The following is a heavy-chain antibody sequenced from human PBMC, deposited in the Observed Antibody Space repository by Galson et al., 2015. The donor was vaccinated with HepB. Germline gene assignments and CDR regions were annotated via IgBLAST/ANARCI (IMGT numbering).Heavy chain of an antibody. D-gene: IGHD6-19*01. Sequence: SVKVSCKASGYTFTSYYMHWVRQAPGQGLEWMGIINPSGGSTIYAQKFQGRVTMTEDTSTDTAYMELSSLRSENTAVYYCATESTNIAVAGTYYYYYGMDVWGQGTTVTVSS. CDR2: INPSGGST. V-gene: IGHV1-46*01. J-gene: IGHJ6*02. CDR1: GYTFTSYY. CDR3: ATESTNIAVAGTYYYYYGMDV.